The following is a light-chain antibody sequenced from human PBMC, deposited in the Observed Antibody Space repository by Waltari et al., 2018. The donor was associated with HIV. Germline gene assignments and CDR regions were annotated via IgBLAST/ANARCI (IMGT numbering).Light chain of an antibody. Sequence: EIVLTQSPATLSLSPGESATLPCRASQSVSSNYLAWYQQKPGQAPRLLIYGASSRATGIPDRFSGSGSGTDFTLTISRLEPEDFAVYYCQQYGSSPLTFGGGTKVEIK. CDR1: QSVSSNY. J-gene: IGKJ4*01. CDR2: GAS. CDR3: QQYGSSPLT. V-gene: IGKV3-20*01.